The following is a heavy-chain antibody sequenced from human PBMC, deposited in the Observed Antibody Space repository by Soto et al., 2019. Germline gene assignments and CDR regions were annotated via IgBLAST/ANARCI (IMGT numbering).Heavy chain of an antibody. J-gene: IGHJ6*02. CDR3: ASLTSWSQEYYYGMDV. CDR2: IRSKGYGGTT. CDR1: GFTFGDFG. D-gene: IGHD2-2*01. V-gene: IGHV3-49*03. Sequence: GSLRLSCTGSGFTFGDFGMSWFRQAPGKGLEWLSFIRSKGYGGTTESAASVRGRLITSRDDSKSIAYLQMNSLKTEDTAVYYCASLTSWSQEYYYGMDVWGQGTTVTVSS.